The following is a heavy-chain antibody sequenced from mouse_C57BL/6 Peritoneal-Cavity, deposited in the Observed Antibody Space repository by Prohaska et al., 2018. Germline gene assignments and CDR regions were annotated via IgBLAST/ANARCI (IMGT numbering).Heavy chain of an antibody. Sequence: EVQLQQSGPELVKPGASVKIPCKASGYTFTDYNMDWVKQSHGKSLEWIGDINPNNGGTIYNQKFKGKATLTVDKPSSTAYMEFRSLTSEDTAVYYCARRYFYFDYWGKGSYLPVSS. CDR1: GYTFTDYN. CDR2: INPNNGGT. V-gene: IGHV1-18*01. CDR3: ARRYFYFDY. D-gene: IGHD2-14*01. J-gene: IGHJ2*02.